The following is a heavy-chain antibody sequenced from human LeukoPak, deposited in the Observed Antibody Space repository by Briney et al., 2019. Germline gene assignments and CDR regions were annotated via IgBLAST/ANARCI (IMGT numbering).Heavy chain of an antibody. CDR1: GFTFSNYA. CDR2: ISGSGGST. V-gene: IGHV3-23*01. CDR3: AKGLGSSWYKASWFDP. D-gene: IGHD6-13*01. Sequence: PGGSLRLSCAASGFTFSNYAMSWVRQAPGKGLEWVSAISGSGGSTYYADSVKGRFTISRDNSKNTLYPQMNSLRAEDTAVYYCAKGLGSSWYKASWFDPWGQGTLVTVSS. J-gene: IGHJ5*02.